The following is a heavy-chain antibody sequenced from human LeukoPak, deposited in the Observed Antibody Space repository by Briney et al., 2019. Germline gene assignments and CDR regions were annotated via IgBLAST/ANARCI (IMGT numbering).Heavy chain of an antibody. D-gene: IGHD1-26*01. J-gene: IGHJ3*02. CDR2: IYYSGST. Sequence: PSETLSLTCTVSGGSISTFYWNWIRQPPGKGLGWIGHIYYSGSTSYNPSLKSRVTISVDTSKNQFSLKLSSVTAADTAVYYCARHQWVPAFDIWGQGTMVTVSS. CDR1: GGSISTFY. CDR3: ARHQWVPAFDI. V-gene: IGHV4-59*08.